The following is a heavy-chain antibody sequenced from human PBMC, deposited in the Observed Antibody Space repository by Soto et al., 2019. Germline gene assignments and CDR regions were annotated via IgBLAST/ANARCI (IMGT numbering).Heavy chain of an antibody. CDR1: GGSVSRGDYS. V-gene: IGHV4-30-4*01. CDR2: IYFNGGT. D-gene: IGHD2-2*01. J-gene: IGHJ6*02. CDR3: ARAMNYGDSSTGTYFFGFDV. Sequence: KPSETLFLTCTVSGGSVSRGDYSWTWIRQAPGKGLEWIGSIYFNGGTQYSPSLQSRLVIWKDDSRNQFSLRLNPVTAADRGVYYCARAMNYGDSSTGTYFFGFDVWGRGTTVTVSS.